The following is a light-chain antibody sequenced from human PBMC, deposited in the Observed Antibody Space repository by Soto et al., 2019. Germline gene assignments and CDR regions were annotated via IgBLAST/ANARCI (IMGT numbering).Light chain of an antibody. J-gene: IGKJ2*01. Sequence: EIVMTQSPATLSLSPGEIAALSCRASQSINSELAWYQQTPGQPPRLLIYGASTMATGVPARFTGSESGSEFTLTIRGLQSEDFAVYYCQQGHNWPLTFGQGTRLEI. V-gene: IGKV3-15*01. CDR2: GAS. CDR3: QQGHNWPLT. CDR1: QSINSE.